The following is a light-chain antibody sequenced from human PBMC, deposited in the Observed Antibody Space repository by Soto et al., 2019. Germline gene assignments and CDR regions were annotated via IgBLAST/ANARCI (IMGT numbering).Light chain of an antibody. J-gene: IGKJ5*01. CDR2: GAS. CDR3: QQYGSSPPIT. Sequence: VLTQSPGTGSFAPGERSTLSCVAIQSVSSSYLAWYQQKPGQAPRLLIYGASSRATGIPDRFSGSGSGTDFTLTISRLEPEDFAVYYCQQYGSSPPITLGQGTRLE. V-gene: IGKV3-20*01. CDR1: QSVSSSY.